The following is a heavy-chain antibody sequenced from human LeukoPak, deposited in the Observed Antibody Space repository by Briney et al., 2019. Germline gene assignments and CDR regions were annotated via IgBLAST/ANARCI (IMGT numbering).Heavy chain of an antibody. CDR2: IIGSGGST. V-gene: IGHV3-23*01. D-gene: IGHD2-8*01. CDR1: GFAFSTYA. Sequence: GGSLRLSCAASGFAFSTYAMSWVRQAPGKGLEWVSGIIGSGGSTYYADSVKGRFTISRDNSKNTLYLQMNSLRAEDTAIYYCAKAGCTNIVCYLNSWGQGTLVTVSS. J-gene: IGHJ4*02. CDR3: AKAGCTNIVCYLNS.